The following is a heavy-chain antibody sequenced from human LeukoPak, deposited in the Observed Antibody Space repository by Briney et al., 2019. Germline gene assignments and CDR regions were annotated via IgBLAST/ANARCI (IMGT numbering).Heavy chain of an antibody. CDR1: GFSFRSYW. D-gene: IGHD2-15*01. Sequence: GGSLRLSCAASGFSFRSYWMHWVRQAPGKGLVWVSDIDSDGTTTRYADSVKGRFTISRDNANNKLYLQMNSLGAEDTAVYYCARANGPPIDWGQGTLVTVSS. J-gene: IGHJ4*02. V-gene: IGHV3-74*01. CDR3: ARANGPPID. CDR2: IDSDGTTT.